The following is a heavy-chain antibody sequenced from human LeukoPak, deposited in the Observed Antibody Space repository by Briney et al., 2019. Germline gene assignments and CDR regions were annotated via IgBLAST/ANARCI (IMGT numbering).Heavy chain of an antibody. CDR1: GGSISSSSYY. CDR2: IYYSGST. Sequence: SETLSLTCTVSGGSISSSSYYWGWIRQPPGKGLEWIGSIYYSGSTYYNPSLKSRVTISVDTSKNQFSLKLSSVTAADTAVYYCARVRSSGWYGGYWGQGTLVTVSS. D-gene: IGHD6-19*01. J-gene: IGHJ4*02. CDR3: ARVRSSGWYGGY. V-gene: IGHV4-39*07.